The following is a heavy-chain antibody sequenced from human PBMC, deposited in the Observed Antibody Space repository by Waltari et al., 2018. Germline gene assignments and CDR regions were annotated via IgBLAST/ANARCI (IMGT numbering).Heavy chain of an antibody. Sequence: EVRLVESGGGLVQPGGSLRLSCAASGLTLSNYWMTWVRQAPGEGGECRANVKADGSEAYDAESAEGRFTSSRDNAKNSVYLQMNSLRGEDTAVYYCATDLNWAASWGQGTLVTVSS. CDR1: GLTLSNYW. V-gene: IGHV3-7*01. D-gene: IGHD7-27*01. CDR2: VKADGSEA. CDR3: ATDLNWAAS. J-gene: IGHJ5*02.